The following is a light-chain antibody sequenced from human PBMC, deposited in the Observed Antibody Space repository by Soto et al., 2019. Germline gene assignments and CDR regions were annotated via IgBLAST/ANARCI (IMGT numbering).Light chain of an antibody. CDR2: EVT. CDR3: SSYTSSSPWV. J-gene: IGLJ3*02. V-gene: IGLV2-14*01. Sequence: QSVLTQPASVSGSPGQSITISCSGTSSDVGGYNYVSWYQQHPGKAPKLIIHEVTNRPLGVSNRFSGSKSGSTASLTISGLQAEDEADYYCSSYTSSSPWVFGGGTKVTVL. CDR1: SSDVGGYNY.